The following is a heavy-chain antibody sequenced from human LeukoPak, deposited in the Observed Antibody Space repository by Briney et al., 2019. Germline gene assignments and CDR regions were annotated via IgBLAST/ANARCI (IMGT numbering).Heavy chain of an antibody. CDR3: ARDSGPGGSPDY. J-gene: IGHJ4*02. CDR1: GGSISSGGYY. Sequence: PSQTLPLTCTVSGGSISSGGYYWSWIRQHPGKGLEWIGYIYYSGSTYYNPSLKSRVTISVDTSKNQFSLKLSSVTAADTAVYYCARDSGPGGSPDYWGQGTLVTVSS. CDR2: IYYSGST. V-gene: IGHV4-31*03. D-gene: IGHD1-26*01.